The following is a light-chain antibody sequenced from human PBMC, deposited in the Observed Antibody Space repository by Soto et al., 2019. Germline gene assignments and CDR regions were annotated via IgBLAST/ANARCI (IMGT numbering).Light chain of an antibody. CDR3: GTWDSSLSAGM. V-gene: IGLV1-51*01. CDR1: SSNIKNNY. J-gene: IGLJ3*02. CDR2: DNN. Sequence: QSVLTQPPSVSAAPGQKVTISCSGSSSNIKNNYVSWYQHLPGTAPKLLIYDNNKRPSGIPDRFSGSKSGTSATLGITGLQTGDEADYYCGTWDSSLSAGMFGGGTKLTAL.